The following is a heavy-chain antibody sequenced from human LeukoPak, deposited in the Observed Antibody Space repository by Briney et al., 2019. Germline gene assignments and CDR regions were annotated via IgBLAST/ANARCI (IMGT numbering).Heavy chain of an antibody. CDR3: VKSNSRYQPWTLDI. J-gene: IGHJ3*02. Sequence: SETLSLTCTVSSGSFRTYYWSWIRQPPAKGLAWIGYIFYNEGTSYNPSLKSRVTISVDTSNNQLSLKVNSVTAADTAMYYCVKSNSRYQPWTLDIWGRGTMVTVSS. D-gene: IGHD2-2*01. V-gene: IGHV4-59*01. CDR1: SGSFRTYY. CDR2: IFYNEGT.